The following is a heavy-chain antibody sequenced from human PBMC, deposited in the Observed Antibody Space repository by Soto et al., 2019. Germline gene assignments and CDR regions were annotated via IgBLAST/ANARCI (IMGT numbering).Heavy chain of an antibody. CDR2: IWYDGSNK. CDR3: ARDHGGTSSWYYYMDV. J-gene: IGHJ6*03. Sequence: LGGSLRLSCAASGFTFSSYGMHWVRQAPGKGLEWVAVIWYDGSNKYYADSVKGRFTISRDNSKNTLYLQMNSLRAEDTAVYYCARDHGGTSSWYYYMDVWGKGTTVTVSS. V-gene: IGHV3-33*01. D-gene: IGHD3-16*01. CDR1: GFTFSSYG.